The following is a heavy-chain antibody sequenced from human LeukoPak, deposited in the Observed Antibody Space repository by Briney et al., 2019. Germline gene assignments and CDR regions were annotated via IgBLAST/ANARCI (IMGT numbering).Heavy chain of an antibody. CDR1: GYTFTGYY. CDR3: AREGIAAAEFPY. V-gene: IGHV1-2*02. Sequence: ASVKVSCKASGYTFTGYYMHWVRQAPGQGLEWMGWINPNSGGTNYAQKFQGRVTMTRDTSISTDYMELSRLRSDDTAVYYCAREGIAAAEFPYWGQGTLVTVSS. D-gene: IGHD6-13*01. CDR2: INPNSGGT. J-gene: IGHJ4*02.